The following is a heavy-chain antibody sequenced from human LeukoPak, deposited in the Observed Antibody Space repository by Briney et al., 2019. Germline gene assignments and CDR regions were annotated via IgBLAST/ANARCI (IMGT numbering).Heavy chain of an antibody. V-gene: IGHV3-21*01. CDR2: ISSSSSYI. D-gene: IGHD6-13*01. Sequence: GGSLRLSCTASGFTFSSYNMNWVRQAPGKGLEWVSSISSSSSYIYYADSVKGRFTISRDNAKNSLYLQMNSLRAEDTAVYYCARELIYREPIAAEIMYWGQGTLVTVSS. CDR3: ARELIYREPIAAEIMY. CDR1: GFTFSSYN. J-gene: IGHJ4*02.